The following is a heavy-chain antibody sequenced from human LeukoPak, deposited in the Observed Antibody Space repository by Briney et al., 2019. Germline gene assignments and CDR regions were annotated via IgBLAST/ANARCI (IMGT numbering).Heavy chain of an antibody. CDR2: ISGSGDKT. J-gene: IGHJ6*02. Sequence: GGSLRLSCAASGFTFNIYAMSWVRQAPGKGLEWVSAISGSGDKTYYADSVKGRFTISRDNSKNTLYLQMSSLRAEDTAVYYCAKVAFYYGSGSYSYYYYGMDVWGQGTTVTVSS. CDR1: GFTFNIYA. D-gene: IGHD3-10*01. V-gene: IGHV3-23*01. CDR3: AKVAFYYGSGSYSYYYYGMDV.